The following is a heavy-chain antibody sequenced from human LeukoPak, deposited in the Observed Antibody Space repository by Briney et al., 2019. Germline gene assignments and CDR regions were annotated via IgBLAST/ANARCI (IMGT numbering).Heavy chain of an antibody. V-gene: IGHV4-59*12. CDR1: GDSISRYH. CDR3: ARVGYSYASGYFDY. Sequence: SETLSLTCAVSGDSISRYHWSWIRQPPGKGLEWIGYIYYSGLTNYNPSLKSRVTMSVDTSKNQFSLKLSSVTAADTAVYYCARVGYSYASGYFDYWGQGILVTVSS. J-gene: IGHJ4*02. CDR2: IYYSGLT. D-gene: IGHD5-18*01.